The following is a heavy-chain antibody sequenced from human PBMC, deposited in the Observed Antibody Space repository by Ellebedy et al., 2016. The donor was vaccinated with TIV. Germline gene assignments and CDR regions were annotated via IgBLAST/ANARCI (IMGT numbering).Heavy chain of an antibody. J-gene: IGHJ4*02. D-gene: IGHD3-22*01. CDR3: ATGPVRGYYDSSGYYYAPGLDY. V-gene: IGHV1-8*02. CDR2: MNPNSGNT. CDR1: GYTFTSYD. Sequence: ASVKVSCKASGYTFTSYDINWVRQATGQGLEWMGWMNPNSGNTGYAQKFQGRVTMTEDTSTDTAYMELSSLRSEDTAVYYCATGPVRGYYDSSGYYYAPGLDYWGQGTLVTVSS.